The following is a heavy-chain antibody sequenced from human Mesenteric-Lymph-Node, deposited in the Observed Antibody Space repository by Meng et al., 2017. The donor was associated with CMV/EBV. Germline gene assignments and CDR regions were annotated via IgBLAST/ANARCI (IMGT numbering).Heavy chain of an antibody. CDR1: GDSISSGAYY. CDR2: IYYSGST. V-gene: IGHV4-31*02. D-gene: IGHD5-18*01. J-gene: IGHJ4*02. Sequence: SGDSISSGAYYWRWIRQHPGKDLEWIGYIYYSGSTYYNPSLKSRLSISIDTTKNHFSLQLTSVTAADTAVYYCARDSSYGYGTFDYWGQGTLVTVSS. CDR3: ARDSSYGYGTFDY.